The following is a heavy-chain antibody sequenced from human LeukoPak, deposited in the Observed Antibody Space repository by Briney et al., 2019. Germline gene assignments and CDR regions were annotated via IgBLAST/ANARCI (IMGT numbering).Heavy chain of an antibody. D-gene: IGHD3-3*01. CDR1: GFTFSYHW. CDR3: ARDGSRQYYDFWSGPYGMDV. CDR2: ISSSSSYI. J-gene: IGHJ6*02. Sequence: GGSLRLSCAASGFTFSYHWMTWVRQAPGKGLEWVSSISSSSSYIYYADSVKGRFTISRDNAKNSLYLQMNSLRAEDTAVYYCARDGSRQYYDFWSGPYGMDVWGQGTTVTVSS. V-gene: IGHV3-21*01.